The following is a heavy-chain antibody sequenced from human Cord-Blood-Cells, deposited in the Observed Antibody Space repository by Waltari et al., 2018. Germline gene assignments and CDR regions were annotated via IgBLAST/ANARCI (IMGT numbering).Heavy chain of an antibody. Sequence: QVQLQQWGAGLLKPSETLSLTCAVYGGSFSGYYWIWIRQPPGKGLEWIGEINHSGRTNYNPSLKSRVTISVDTSKNQFSLKLSSVTAADTAVYYCARGLIVGATIWFDPWGQGTLVTVSS. D-gene: IGHD1-26*01. CDR1: GGSFSGYY. CDR3: ARGLIVGATIWFDP. CDR2: INHSGRT. V-gene: IGHV4-34*01. J-gene: IGHJ5*02.